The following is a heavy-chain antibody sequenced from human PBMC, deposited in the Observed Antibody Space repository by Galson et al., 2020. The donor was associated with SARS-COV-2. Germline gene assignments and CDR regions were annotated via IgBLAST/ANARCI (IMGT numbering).Heavy chain of an antibody. CDR3: AKAEFGSLGGLIGRGNYYYNMDV. D-gene: IGHD3-16*02. Sequence: SETRSSTGTVLGVSVKGFYWSWVRQSPGKGWEWCGYFYHTGTTKYISALKSRLTISIDTSKNQCSLRLTSVTAADTAVYYCAKAEFGSLGGLIGRGNYYYNMDVWGRETTLTVSS. CDR2: FYHTGTT. CDR1: GVSVKGFY. J-gene: IGHJ6*03. V-gene: IGHV4-59*02.